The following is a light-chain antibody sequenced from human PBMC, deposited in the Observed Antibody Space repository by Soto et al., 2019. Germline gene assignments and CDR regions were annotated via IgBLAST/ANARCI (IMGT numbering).Light chain of an antibody. J-gene: IGKJ1*01. CDR2: GAS. Sequence: EIVLTQSPGTLSLSPGERVTLSCRVSQSVSSSYLAWYQQKPGQAPRLLIYGASSRATGIPDRFSGSGSGTDFTLIISRLEPEDFAVYYCQQYGTSPWTFGQGTKVEIK. CDR1: QSVSSSY. V-gene: IGKV3-20*01. CDR3: QQYGTSPWT.